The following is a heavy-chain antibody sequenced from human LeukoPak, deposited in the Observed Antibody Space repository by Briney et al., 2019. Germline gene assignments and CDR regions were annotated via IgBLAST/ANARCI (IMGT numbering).Heavy chain of an antibody. D-gene: IGHD3-22*01. CDR3: ARDYDSSGYYGPYFDY. J-gene: IGHJ4*02. CDR1: GFTFSSYE. V-gene: IGHV3-48*03. CDR2: ISSSGSTI. Sequence: GGSLRLSCAASGFTFSSYEMNWVRQAPGKGLEWVSYISSSGSTIYYADSVKGRFTISRDNAKNSLYLQMNSLRAEDTAVYYCARDYDSSGYYGPYFDYWGQGTPVTASS.